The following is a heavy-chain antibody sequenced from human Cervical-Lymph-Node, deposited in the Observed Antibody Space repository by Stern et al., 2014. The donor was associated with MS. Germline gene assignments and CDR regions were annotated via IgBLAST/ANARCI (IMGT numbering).Heavy chain of an antibody. Sequence: QVQLQESGPGLVKPSETLSLTCTVSGVPISDNSWSWIRQPPGKGLEWIGYISSSGNTDYSPSLKSRVTISLDTSSNQFSMNLYSVTAADTAVYYCARDRYWGSYRYLGNWFDPWGQGTLVTVSS. CDR1: GVPISDNS. CDR2: ISSSGNT. J-gene: IGHJ5*02. D-gene: IGHD3-16*02. CDR3: ARDRYWGSYRYLGNWFDP. V-gene: IGHV4-59*01.